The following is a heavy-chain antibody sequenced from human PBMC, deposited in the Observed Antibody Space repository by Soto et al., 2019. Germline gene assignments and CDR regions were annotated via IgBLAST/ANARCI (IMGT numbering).Heavy chain of an antibody. Sequence: GGSLRLSCSASGFTFSSYAMSLVLQAPSKGLEWVSAISGSGGSTYYADSVKGRFTISRDNSKNTLYLQMNSLRAEDTAVYYCAKDGLRVATSALDIWGQGTMVTVSS. CDR3: AKDGLRVATSALDI. D-gene: IGHD5-12*01. CDR2: ISGSGGST. CDR1: GFTFSSYA. V-gene: IGHV3-23*01. J-gene: IGHJ3*02.